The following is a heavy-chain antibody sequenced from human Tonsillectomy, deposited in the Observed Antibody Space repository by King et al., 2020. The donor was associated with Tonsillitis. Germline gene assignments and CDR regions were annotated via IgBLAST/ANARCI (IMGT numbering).Heavy chain of an antibody. Sequence: VQLQESGPGLVKPSETLSLTCTVSGGSINTYYWSWIRQPPGKGLEWIGYIYYRGTTNYNPSLKSRVNISVDTSKNQFSLKVSSVTAADTAVYYCARHLEGYYDFDYWGQGTLVTVSS. D-gene: IGHD2-15*01. CDR2: IYYRGTT. CDR1: GGSINTYY. J-gene: IGHJ4*02. V-gene: IGHV4-59*01. CDR3: ARHLEGYYDFDY.